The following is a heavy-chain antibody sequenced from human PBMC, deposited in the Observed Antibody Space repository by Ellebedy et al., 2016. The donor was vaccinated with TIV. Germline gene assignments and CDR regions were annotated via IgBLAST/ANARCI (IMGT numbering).Heavy chain of an antibody. CDR3: ARALVPWTFDI. CDR2: INPSGGST. D-gene: IGHD2-2*01. V-gene: IGHV1-46*01. Sequence: ASVKVSCKASGYTFTSYYMHWVRQAPGQGLEWMGIINPSGGSTSYAQKFQGRVTVTRDTSTSTIYMDLSSLRSEDTAVYYCARALVPWTFDIWGQGTMVTVSS. J-gene: IGHJ3*02. CDR1: GYTFTSYY.